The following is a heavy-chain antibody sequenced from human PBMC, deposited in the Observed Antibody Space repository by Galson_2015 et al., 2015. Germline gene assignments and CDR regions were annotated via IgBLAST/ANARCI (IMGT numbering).Heavy chain of an antibody. D-gene: IGHD6-19*01. V-gene: IGHV4-34*01. CDR2: INHSGST. Sequence: ETLSLTCAVYGGSFSGYYWSWIRQPPGQGLEWIGEINHSGSTNYNPSLKSRVTISVDTSKNQFSLKLSSVTAADTAVYYCARGGFARGWYSRWGQGTLVTVSS. CDR3: ARGGFARGWYSR. CDR1: GGSFSGYY. J-gene: IGHJ4*02.